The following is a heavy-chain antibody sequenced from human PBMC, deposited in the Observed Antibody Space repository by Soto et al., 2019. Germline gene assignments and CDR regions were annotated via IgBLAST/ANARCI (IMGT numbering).Heavy chain of an antibody. CDR2: INHSGST. CDR1: GGSFSGYY. V-gene: IGHV4-34*01. CDR3: ASRPDTYYYGSGSYYKPPY. D-gene: IGHD3-10*01. Sequence: SETLSLTCAVYGGSFSGYYWSWIRQPPGKGLEWIGEINHSGSTNYNPSLKSRVTISVDTSKNQFSLKLSSVTAADTAVYYCASRPDTYYYGSGSYYKPPYWGQGTLVTVSS. J-gene: IGHJ4*02.